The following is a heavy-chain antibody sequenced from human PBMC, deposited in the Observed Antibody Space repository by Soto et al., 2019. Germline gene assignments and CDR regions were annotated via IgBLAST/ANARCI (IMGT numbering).Heavy chain of an antibody. CDR3: AKAGSSGSTSPYYYYYGMDV. V-gene: IGHV3-23*01. CDR1: GFTFSSYA. CDR2: ISGSGGST. Sequence: GGSLRLSCAASGFTFSSYAMSWVRQAPGKGLEWVSAISGSGGSTYYADSVKGRFTISRDNSKNTLYLQMNSLRAEDTAVYYCAKAGSSGSTSPYYYYYGMDVWGQGTTVTVSS. J-gene: IGHJ6*02. D-gene: IGHD1-26*01.